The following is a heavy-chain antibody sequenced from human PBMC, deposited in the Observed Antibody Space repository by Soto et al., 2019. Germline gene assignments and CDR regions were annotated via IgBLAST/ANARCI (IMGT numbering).Heavy chain of an antibody. D-gene: IGHD2-15*01. CDR2: IKQDGSEK. Sequence: GSLRLSCAASGITFSYYWMSWVRQAPGKGLEWVANIKQDGSEKYYVDSVKGRFTISRDNAKTSLYLQMNSLRAEDTAVCYCATHCNGGDCYLGFDYWGQGTLVTVSS. CDR1: GITFSYYW. V-gene: IGHV3-7*01. CDR3: ATHCNGGDCYLGFDY. J-gene: IGHJ4*02.